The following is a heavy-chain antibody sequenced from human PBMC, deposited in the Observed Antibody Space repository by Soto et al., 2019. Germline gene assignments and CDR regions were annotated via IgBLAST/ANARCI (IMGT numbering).Heavy chain of an antibody. V-gene: IGHV3-30-3*01. Sequence: VQLVESGGDVVQSGRSLRLSCAASGFTFDTYAMHWVRQAPGKGLEWVAVISYDGSNQFYAGSVKGRFTVSRDNSKNTLYLQVNSLRNDDTAVYYCTRGLLTDFFDYWGQGALVTVSS. CDR2: ISYDGSNQ. J-gene: IGHJ4*02. CDR1: GFTFDTYA. CDR3: TRGLLTDFFDY.